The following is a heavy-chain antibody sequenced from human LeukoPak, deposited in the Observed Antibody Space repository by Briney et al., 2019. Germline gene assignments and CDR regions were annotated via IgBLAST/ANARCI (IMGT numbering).Heavy chain of an antibody. V-gene: IGHV3-74*01. D-gene: IGHD5-18*01. Sequence: GGSLRLSCAASGFTFSSHRMHWVRQAPGKGLVWASRIRTDGGSPNYADSVKGRFTISRDNSKNTLYLQMDSLRAEDTAIYYCAKDERGYSRNPDYWGQGTLVTVSS. CDR2: IRTDGGSP. CDR3: AKDERGYSRNPDY. J-gene: IGHJ4*02. CDR1: GFTFSSHR.